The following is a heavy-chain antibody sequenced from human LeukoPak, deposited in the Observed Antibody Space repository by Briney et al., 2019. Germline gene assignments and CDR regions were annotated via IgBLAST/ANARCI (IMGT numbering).Heavy chain of an antibody. Sequence: GASVKVSCTASGYTFTGYYMHWVRQAPGQGLEWMGWTNPNSGGTYYAQTFQGRVTMTRDTSISTPYMQLSRLRADDTTVYYCASAREENCSRTSCYTAPAQIYSNWFDPWGQGTLVTVSS. CDR3: ASAREENCSRTSCYTAPAQIYSNWFDP. J-gene: IGHJ5*02. V-gene: IGHV1-2*02. CDR2: TNPNSGGT. D-gene: IGHD2-2*02. CDR1: GYTFTGYY.